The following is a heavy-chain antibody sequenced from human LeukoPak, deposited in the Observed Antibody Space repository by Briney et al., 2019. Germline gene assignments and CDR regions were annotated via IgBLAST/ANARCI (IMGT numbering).Heavy chain of an antibody. V-gene: IGHV3-30*04. D-gene: IGHD2-21*01. Sequence: GGSLRLSCTASGFSFTSYGMHWVRQGPGKGLEWVAVVRCDGSDEHYADSVKGRFTISRDNSKTTLYLQMNNLREEDTAVYYCARPNCGGECYFSGYGMDVWGQGTTVTVSS. J-gene: IGHJ6*02. CDR3: ARPNCGGECYFSGYGMDV. CDR2: VRCDGSDE. CDR1: GFSFTSYG.